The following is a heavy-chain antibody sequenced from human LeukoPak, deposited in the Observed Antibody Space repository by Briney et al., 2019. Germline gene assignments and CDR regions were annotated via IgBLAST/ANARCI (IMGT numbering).Heavy chain of an antibody. CDR2: IYWNDDK. V-gene: IGHV2-5*01. Sequence: SGPTMVKPTQTLTLTCTFSGFSLSTSGVGVGWIRQPPGNALEWLALIYWNDDKRYSPSLKSRLTITKDTSKNQVVLTMTNMDPVDTATYYCAHRHRMPHFHYWGQGTLVTVSS. J-gene: IGHJ4*02. D-gene: IGHD2-15*01. CDR3: AHRHRMPHFHY. CDR1: GFSLSTSGVG.